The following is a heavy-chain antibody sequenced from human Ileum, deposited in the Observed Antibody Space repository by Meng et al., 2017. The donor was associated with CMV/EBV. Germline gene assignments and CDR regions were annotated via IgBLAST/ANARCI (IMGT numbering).Heavy chain of an antibody. CDR3: ARDLTNKWFYY. D-gene: IGHD1-26*01. CDR1: GDPSSSGSHS. CDR2: MYFSGIA. V-gene: IGHV4-39*07. J-gene: IGHJ4*02. Sequence: QMQLQEWGPGLVKPAAPLSLTCTASGDPSSSGSHSWAWFRQPPGKRLEWIGSMYFSGIADYNPSLKSRVTISLHATQKQFSLRLTSVTAADSAVYFCARDLTNKWFYYWGQGTLVTVSS.